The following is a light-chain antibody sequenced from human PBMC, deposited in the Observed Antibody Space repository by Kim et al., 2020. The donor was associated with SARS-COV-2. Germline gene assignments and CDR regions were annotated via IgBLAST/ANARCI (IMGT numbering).Light chain of an antibody. CDR3: QAWDSSTAV. CDR2: KDS. V-gene: IGLV3-1*01. Sequence: SVSPGQTASMTCSGDKLGDKYACWYQQTPGQSPVLVIYKDSKRPSGIPERFSGSNSGNTATLTISGTQAMDEADYYCQAWDSSTAVFGGGTQLTVL. J-gene: IGLJ2*01. CDR1: KLGDKY.